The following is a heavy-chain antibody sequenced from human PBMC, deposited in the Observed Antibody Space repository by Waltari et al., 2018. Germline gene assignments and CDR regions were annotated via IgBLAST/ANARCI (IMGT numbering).Heavy chain of an antibody. J-gene: IGHJ3*02. CDR2: ISSSISYI. CDR3: ARGGTEANDI. Sequence: EVQLVESGGGLVKPGGSLRLSCAASGFTFSSYSMNWVRQAPGKGLEWVSSISSSISYIYYADSVKGRFTISRDNAKNSLYLQMNSLRAEDTAVYYCARGGTEANDIWGQGTMVTVSS. V-gene: IGHV3-21*01. CDR1: GFTFSSYS. D-gene: IGHD1-7*01.